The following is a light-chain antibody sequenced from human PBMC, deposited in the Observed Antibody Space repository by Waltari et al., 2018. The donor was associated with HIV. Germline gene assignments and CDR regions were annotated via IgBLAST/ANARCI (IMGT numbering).Light chain of an antibody. CDR3: QQSYSTPLT. CDR1: QSVSSY. V-gene: IGKV1-39*01. CDR2: AAS. Sequence: DLQMTQSPSPLPASVGVRGTITCRASQSVSSYLNWYQQKPGKAPKLLIYAASSLQSGVPSRFSGSGSGTDFTLTISSLQPEDFATYYCQQSYSTPLTFGPGTKVDIK. J-gene: IGKJ3*01.